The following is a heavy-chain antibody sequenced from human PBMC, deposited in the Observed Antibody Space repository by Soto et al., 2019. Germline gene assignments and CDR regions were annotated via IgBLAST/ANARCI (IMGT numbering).Heavy chain of an antibody. CDR1: GFTFSSYG. Sequence: GGSLRLSCVASGFTFSSYGMHWVRQAPGKALEWVAVIWNDGSNKYYGDSVKGRFTISRDNSKNTLYLHMNSLRADDTAVYYCARAVGPLDFSGQGTLVTVSS. J-gene: IGHJ4*02. V-gene: IGHV3-33*01. CDR3: ARAVGPLDF. D-gene: IGHD3-16*01. CDR2: IWNDGSNK.